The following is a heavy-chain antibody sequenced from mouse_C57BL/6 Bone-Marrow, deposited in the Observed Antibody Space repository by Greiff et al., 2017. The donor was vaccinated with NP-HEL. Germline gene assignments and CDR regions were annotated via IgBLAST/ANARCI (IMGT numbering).Heavy chain of an antibody. CDR3: TTSYGPWFAY. J-gene: IGHJ3*01. CDR2: IDPENGDT. CDR1: GFNIKDDY. D-gene: IGHD1-1*02. V-gene: IGHV14-4*01. Sequence: EVQLQQSGAELVRPGASVKLSCTASGFNIKDDYMHWVKQRPEQGLEWIGWIDPENGDTEYASKFQGKATITADTSSNTAYLQLSSLTSEATAVYYCTTSYGPWFAYWGQGTLVTVSA.